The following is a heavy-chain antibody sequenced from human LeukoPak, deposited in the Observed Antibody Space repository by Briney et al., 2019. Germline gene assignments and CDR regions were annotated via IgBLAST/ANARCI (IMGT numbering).Heavy chain of an antibody. V-gene: IGHV3-23*01. D-gene: IGHD7-27*01. CDR3: AKDGGLWVSAHWGDS. J-gene: IGHJ4*02. Sequence: GGSLRLSCAASGFTFSSYTMSWVRQAPGKGLEWVSTITTSDGNTYYADSVKGRFTVSRDNSKNTLFLQLNSLRAEDTAVYYCAKDGGLWVSAHWGDSWGRGTLVTVSS. CDR2: ITTSDGNT. CDR1: GFTFSSYT.